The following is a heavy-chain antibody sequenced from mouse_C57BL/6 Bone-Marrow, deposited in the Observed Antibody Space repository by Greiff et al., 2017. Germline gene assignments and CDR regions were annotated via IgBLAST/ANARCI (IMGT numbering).Heavy chain of an antibody. CDR2: IDPEGGEI. Sequence: EVKLMESGAELVKPGASVKLSCTASGFNIKDYYIHWVKQRTEKGLEWIGRIDPEGGEIQYAPKIQDKATITADTSSTTAYLQLSSLTSEDTAVYYCTRSHNYYGTNYWGQGTTLTVSS. CDR3: TRSHNYYGTNY. V-gene: IGHV14-2*01. D-gene: IGHD1-1*01. J-gene: IGHJ2*01. CDR1: GFNIKDYY.